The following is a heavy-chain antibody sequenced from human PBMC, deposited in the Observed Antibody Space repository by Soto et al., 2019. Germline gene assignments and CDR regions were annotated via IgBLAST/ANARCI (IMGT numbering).Heavy chain of an antibody. CDR3: PKGRLMIPY. V-gene: IGHV3-23*01. J-gene: IGHJ4*02. Sequence: GRSLRLSCAASGFIFSSYAMRWVRQAPEKGLEWVSAISGSGGSTYYADSVKGRFTISRDNSKNTLYLQMNSLRAEDTAVYYCPKGRLMIPYWGQGTLVTLSS. D-gene: IGHD2-8*01. CDR1: GFIFSSYA. CDR2: ISGSGGST.